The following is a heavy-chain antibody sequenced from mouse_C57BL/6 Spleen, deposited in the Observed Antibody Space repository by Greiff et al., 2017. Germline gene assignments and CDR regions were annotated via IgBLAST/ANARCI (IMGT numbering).Heavy chain of an antibody. Sequence: VKVVESGPGLVQPSQSLSITCTVSGFSLTSYGVHWVRQPPGKGLEWLGVIWSGGSTDSNAAFISRLSISKDNFKSQVFFKRNSLQADDTAIYYCAKEGGTVVDAMDYWGQGTSVTVSS. CDR3: AKEGGTVVDAMDY. V-gene: IGHV2-4*01. CDR1: GFSLTSYG. CDR2: IWSGGST. J-gene: IGHJ4*01. D-gene: IGHD1-1*01.